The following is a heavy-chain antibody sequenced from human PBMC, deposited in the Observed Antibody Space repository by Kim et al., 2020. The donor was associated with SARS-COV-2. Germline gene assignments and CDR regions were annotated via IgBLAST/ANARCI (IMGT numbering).Heavy chain of an antibody. D-gene: IGHD3-9*01. J-gene: IGHJ4*02. CDR2: IYYSGST. CDR3: ARSVDYYDILTGYYIPYYFDY. Sequence: SETLSLTCTVSGGSISSYYWSWIRQPPGKGLEWIGYIYYSGSTNYNPSLKSRVTISVATSKNQFSLKLSSVTAADTAVYYCARSVDYYDILTGYYIPYYFDYWGQGTLVTVSS. V-gene: IGHV4-59*01. CDR1: GGSISSYY.